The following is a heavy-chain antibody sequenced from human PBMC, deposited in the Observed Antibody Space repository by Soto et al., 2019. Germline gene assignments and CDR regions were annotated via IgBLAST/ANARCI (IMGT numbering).Heavy chain of an antibody. Sequence: SETLSLTCTVSGGSISTYYWSWIRQPPGKGLEWIGYIFYSGSTNYIPSLKSRVTISVDTSKNQFSLKLSSVTAADTAVYYCARERLSWNGDYVPVLAKIKYYYYGMDVWGQGTTVTVSS. CDR2: IFYSGST. J-gene: IGHJ6*02. D-gene: IGHD4-17*01. CDR1: GGSISTYY. CDR3: ARERLSWNGDYVPVLAKIKYYYYGMDV. V-gene: IGHV4-59*12.